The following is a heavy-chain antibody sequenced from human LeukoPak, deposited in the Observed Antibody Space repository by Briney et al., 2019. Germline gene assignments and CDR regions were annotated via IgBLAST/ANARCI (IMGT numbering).Heavy chain of an antibody. CDR1: GYTFTSYY. V-gene: IGHV1-46*01. Sequence: ASVKVSCKASGYTFTSYYMHWERQAPGQGLEWMGIINPSGGSTSYAQKFQGRVTMTRDTSTSTVYMELSSLRSEDTAVYYCARVSSGWPPDYWGQGTLVTVSS. CDR2: INPSGGST. D-gene: IGHD6-19*01. CDR3: ARVSSGWPPDY. J-gene: IGHJ4*02.